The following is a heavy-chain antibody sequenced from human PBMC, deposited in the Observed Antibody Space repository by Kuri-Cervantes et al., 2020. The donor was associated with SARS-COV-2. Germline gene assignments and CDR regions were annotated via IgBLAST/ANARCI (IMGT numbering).Heavy chain of an antibody. CDR3: ARASTSFDD. CDR2: SYYDGST. CDR1: GGPISSYY. J-gene: IGHJ4*01. V-gene: IGHV4-59*01. Sequence: ESLKISCTVSGGPISSYYWSWVRQPPGKGLEWIGHSYYDGSTNYKTSLKGRVNIPLDTSKNQFSLKVDSVTAADTAVYYCARASTSFDDWGHGTLVTVSS.